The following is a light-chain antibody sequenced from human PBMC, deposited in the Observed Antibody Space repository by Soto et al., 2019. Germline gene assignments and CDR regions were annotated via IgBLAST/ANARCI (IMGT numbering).Light chain of an antibody. V-gene: IGKV1-6*01. CDR2: AAS. CDR1: QGIRND. Sequence: ANQMSDSPASLSASVRDRVRITCRASQGIRNDLGWYQQKPWKAPKLLIYAASSLQSGVPSRFSGSGSGTDFTLTISCLQPEDFATYYCLQDYNYPYTFCQGT. CDR3: LQDYNYPYT. J-gene: IGKJ2*01.